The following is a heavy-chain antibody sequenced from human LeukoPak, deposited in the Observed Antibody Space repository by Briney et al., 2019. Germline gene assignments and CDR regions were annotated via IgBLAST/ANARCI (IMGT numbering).Heavy chain of an antibody. D-gene: IGHD1-1*01. CDR2: IKSNAEGGTT. CDR3: TSDLECINCHEGRY. CDR1: GFTFNKSW. V-gene: IGHV3-15*01. J-gene: IGHJ4*02. Sequence: VESLRLSCAASGFTFNKSWMSWVRQAPGKGLEWVGRIKSNAEGGTTDYAAPVKGRFSISRDDSKNTLYLQMSSLKTEDTAVYYCTSDLECINCHEGRYWGQGTLVTVSS.